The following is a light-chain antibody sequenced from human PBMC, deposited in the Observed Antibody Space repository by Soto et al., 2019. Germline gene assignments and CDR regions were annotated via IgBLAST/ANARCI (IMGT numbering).Light chain of an antibody. J-gene: IGKJ3*01. V-gene: IGKV1-12*01. CDR3: QQANSLPVT. CDR1: QGISNW. Sequence: DIQMAQSPSSVSASVGDRATITCRASQGISNWLAWYQQKTGKAPSLLIHAASSLQSGVPSRFSGSGYGTDFTLTISSLQPEDFATYVCQQANSLPVTFGPGTKVDIK. CDR2: AAS.